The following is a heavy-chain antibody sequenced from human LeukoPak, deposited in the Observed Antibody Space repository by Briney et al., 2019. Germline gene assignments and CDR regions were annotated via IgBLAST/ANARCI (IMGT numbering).Heavy chain of an antibody. D-gene: IGHD3-3*01. CDR2: IWYDGSNK. Sequence: GRSLRLFCAASGFTFSSYGMHWVRQAPGKGLEWVAVIWYDGSNKYYADSVKGRFTISRDNSKNTLYLQMNSLRAEDTAVYYCERVHLEWPVLGYFQHWGQGTLVTVSS. CDR1: GFTFSSYG. J-gene: IGHJ1*01. CDR3: ERVHLEWPVLGYFQH. V-gene: IGHV3-33*01.